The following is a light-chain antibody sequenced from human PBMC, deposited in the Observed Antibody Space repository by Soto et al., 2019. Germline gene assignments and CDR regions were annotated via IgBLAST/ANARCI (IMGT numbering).Light chain of an antibody. J-gene: IGKJ3*01. CDR1: ETINSPY. V-gene: IGKV3-20*01. Sequence: DIVLMQSPDTLSLYPGERATLSGRASETINSPYIAWYQQKPGQAPRPLIFGASTRATGIPDRFSGSWSGTDFTLTISILEPDDGAVYDCQNFGDSPFTFGPGTQVDIK. CDR2: GAS. CDR3: QNFGDSPFT.